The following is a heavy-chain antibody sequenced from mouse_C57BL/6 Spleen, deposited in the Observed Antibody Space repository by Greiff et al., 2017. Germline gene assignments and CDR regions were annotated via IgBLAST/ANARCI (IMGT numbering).Heavy chain of an antibody. D-gene: IGHD1-1*01. CDR1: GFTFSSYA. CDR3: ARGNYYGSSYPYYFAY. V-gene: IGHV5-4*01. J-gene: IGHJ2*01. CDR2: ISDGGSYT. Sequence: EVQRVESGGGLVKPGGSLKLSCAASGFTFSSYAMSWVRQTPEKRLEWVATISDGGSYTYYPDNVKGRFTISRDNAKNNLYLQMSHLKSEDTAMYYSARGNYYGSSYPYYFAYWGQGTTLTVSA.